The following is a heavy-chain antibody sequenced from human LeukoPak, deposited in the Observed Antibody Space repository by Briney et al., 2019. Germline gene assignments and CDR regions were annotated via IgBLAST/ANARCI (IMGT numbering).Heavy chain of an antibody. V-gene: IGHV3-23*01. CDR2: ISGSGGST. CDR3: AKGYASGSYSTFDY. D-gene: IGHD3-10*01. CDR1: GFTFSSYA. Sequence: GGSLRLSCAASGFTFSSYAMSWVRQAPGKGLEWVPTISGSGGSTYYADSVKGRFTISRDNSKNTLYLQMNSLRAEDTAVYYCAKGYASGSYSTFDYWGQGTLVTVSS. J-gene: IGHJ4*02.